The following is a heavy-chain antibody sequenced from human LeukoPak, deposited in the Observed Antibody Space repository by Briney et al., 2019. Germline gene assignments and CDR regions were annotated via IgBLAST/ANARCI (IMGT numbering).Heavy chain of an antibody. D-gene: IGHD6-13*01. Sequence: ASVKVSCKASGGTFISYAISWVRQAPGQGLEWMGRIIPIFGTANYAQKFQGRVTITTDESTSTAYMELSSLRSEDTAVYYCARAISSSWCDYWGQGTLVTVSS. CDR1: GGTFISYA. CDR2: IIPIFGTA. V-gene: IGHV1-69*05. CDR3: ARAISSSWCDY. J-gene: IGHJ4*02.